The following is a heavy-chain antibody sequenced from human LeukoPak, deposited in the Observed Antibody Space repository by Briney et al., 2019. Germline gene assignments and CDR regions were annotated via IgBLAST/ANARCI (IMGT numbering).Heavy chain of an antibody. V-gene: IGHV4-61*02. Sequence: SETLSLTCTVSGGSISSGSYYWSWIRQPAGKGLEWIGRIYTSGSTNYNPSLKGRVTISVDTSKNQFSLKLSSVTAADTAVYYCARELRGSYSDYWGQGTLVTVSS. D-gene: IGHD1-26*01. CDR3: ARELRGSYSDY. J-gene: IGHJ4*02. CDR1: GGSISSGSYY. CDR2: IYTSGST.